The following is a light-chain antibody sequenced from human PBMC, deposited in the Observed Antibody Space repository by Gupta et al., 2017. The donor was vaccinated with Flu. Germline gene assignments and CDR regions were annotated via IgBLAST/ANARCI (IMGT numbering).Light chain of an antibody. J-gene: IGLJ2*01. CDR2: QDS. CDR1: KVGDKY. CDR3: QAWDSSNHVV. V-gene: IGLV3-1*01. Sequence: SYELTQPPSVSVSPGQTASITCSGDKVGDKYACWYQQKPGQSPVLVIYQDSKRPSGIPERFSGSNSGNTATLTISGTQAMDEADYYCQAWDSSNHVVFGGGTKLTVL.